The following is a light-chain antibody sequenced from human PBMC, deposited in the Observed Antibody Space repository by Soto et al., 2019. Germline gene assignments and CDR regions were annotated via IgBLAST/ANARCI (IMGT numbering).Light chain of an antibody. CDR1: QGIRND. V-gene: IGKV1-17*01. Sequence: DVHMTQSPFSLSASVGNIFTITCRASQGIRNDLAWYQRKPGKAPKLLIYTASSLQNGVPPRLRGSGYGTELTITISSMQTDDFETYYCQQYNSQTWTFGQGTKVDIK. J-gene: IGKJ1*01. CDR2: TAS. CDR3: QQYNSQTWT.